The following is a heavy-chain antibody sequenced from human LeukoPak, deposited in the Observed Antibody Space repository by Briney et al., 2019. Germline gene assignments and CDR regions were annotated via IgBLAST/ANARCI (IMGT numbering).Heavy chain of an antibody. Sequence: PGRSLRLSCAASGFAFSSYGMHWVRQAPGKGLEWVAVIWYDGSNKYYADSVKGRFTISRDNSKNTLYLQMNSLRAEDTAVYYCARPLAQYSSSWSDYWGQGTLVTVSS. CDR2: IWYDGSNK. J-gene: IGHJ4*02. CDR1: GFAFSSYG. CDR3: ARPLAQYSSSWSDY. V-gene: IGHV3-33*08. D-gene: IGHD6-13*01.